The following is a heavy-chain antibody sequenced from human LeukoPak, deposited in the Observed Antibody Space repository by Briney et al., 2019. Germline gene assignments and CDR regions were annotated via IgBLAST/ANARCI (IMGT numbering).Heavy chain of an antibody. CDR2: ISSNGGST. CDR1: GGTFSSYA. V-gene: IGHV3-64*01. D-gene: IGHD3-3*01. CDR3: ARVGTYDFWSGYLPYYYMDV. Sequence: SCKASGGTFSSYAMHWVRQAPGKGLEYVSAISSNGGSTYYANSVKGRFTISRDNSKNTLYLQMGSLRAEDMAVYYCARVGTYDFWSGYLPYYYMDVWGKGTTVTVSS. J-gene: IGHJ6*03.